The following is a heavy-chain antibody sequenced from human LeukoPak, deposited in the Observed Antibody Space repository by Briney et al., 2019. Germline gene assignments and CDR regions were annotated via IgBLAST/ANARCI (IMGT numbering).Heavy chain of an antibody. CDR1: GYSFTSYW. Sequence: GESLKISGKGSGYSFTSYWIGWVRQMPGKGLELMGIIYPGDSDTRYSPSFQGQITIPADKSISTAYLQWSSLKASDTAMYYCARQGITKVRGERSDFDNWGQGTQVTVSS. CDR3: ARQGITKVRGERSDFDN. CDR2: IYPGDSDT. J-gene: IGHJ3*02. D-gene: IGHD3-10*01. V-gene: IGHV5-51*01.